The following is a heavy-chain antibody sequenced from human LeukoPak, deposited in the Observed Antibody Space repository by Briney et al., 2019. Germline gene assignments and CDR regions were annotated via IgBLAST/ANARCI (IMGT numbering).Heavy chain of an antibody. Sequence: SETLSLTCTVSGGSISSYYWSWIRQPPGAGLEWIGYIYYSGSTNYNPSLKSRVTMSVDTSKNQFSLKLSSVTAADTAVYYCARNRGSGWWARFDYWGQGTLVTVSS. J-gene: IGHJ4*02. CDR3: ARNRGSGWWARFDY. D-gene: IGHD6-19*01. CDR2: IYYSGST. V-gene: IGHV4-59*12. CDR1: GGSISSYY.